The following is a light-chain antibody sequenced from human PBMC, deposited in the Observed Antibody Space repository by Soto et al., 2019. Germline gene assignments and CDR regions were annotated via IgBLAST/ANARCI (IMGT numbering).Light chain of an antibody. V-gene: IGKV1-39*01. CDR2: AAS. CDR1: QSISSY. Sequence: DIQMTQSPSSLYASVGDRATITCRASQSISSYLNWYQQKPGKAPKLLIYAASSLQSGLPSRFSGSGSGTVITLTSSHLYHEVFATYYCQQSYSPPHTFGGGTKLEIK. CDR3: QQSYSPPHT. J-gene: IGKJ2*01.